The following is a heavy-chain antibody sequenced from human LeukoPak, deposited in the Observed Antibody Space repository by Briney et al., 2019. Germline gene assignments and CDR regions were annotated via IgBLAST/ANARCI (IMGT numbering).Heavy chain of an antibody. CDR1: GFTVSSNY. J-gene: IGHJ6*01. CDR3: ASKEYYYYGMDV. CDR2: IYSGGST. V-gene: IGHV3-53*01. Sequence: GGSLRLSCAASGFTVSSNYMSWVRQAPGKGLEWVSVIYSGGSTYYADSVKGRFTISRDNSKNTLYVQMNSLRAEDTAVYYCASKEYYYYGMDVWGQGTTVTVSS.